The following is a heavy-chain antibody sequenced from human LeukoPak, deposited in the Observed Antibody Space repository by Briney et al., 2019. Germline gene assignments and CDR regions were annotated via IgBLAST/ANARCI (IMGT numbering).Heavy chain of an antibody. V-gene: IGHV3-30-3*01. CDR1: GFTFSSYA. CDR3: ARVRLWFGELPLDY. Sequence: GGSLRLSCAASGFTFSSYAMHWVRQAPGKGLEWVAVISYDGSNKYYADSVKGRFTISRDNSKNTLYLQMNSLRAEDTAVYYCARVRLWFGELPLDYWGQGTLVTVSS. J-gene: IGHJ4*02. D-gene: IGHD3-10*01. CDR2: ISYDGSNK.